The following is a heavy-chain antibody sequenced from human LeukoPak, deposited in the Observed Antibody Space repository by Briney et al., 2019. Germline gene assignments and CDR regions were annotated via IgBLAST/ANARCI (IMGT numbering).Heavy chain of an antibody. CDR2: IIPIFRAT. CDR1: GGTFSSYG. CDR3: ARSRRAGYNVFYFDS. J-gene: IGHJ4*02. D-gene: IGHD5-24*01. Sequence: SVKVSCKPSGGTFSSYGVSWVRQAPGQGLEWMGGIIPIFRATNYAQRFRGRVTITTDESTSTVYMELSSLRSEDTAVYFCARSRRAGYNVFYFDSWGQGTLVTVSS. V-gene: IGHV1-69*05.